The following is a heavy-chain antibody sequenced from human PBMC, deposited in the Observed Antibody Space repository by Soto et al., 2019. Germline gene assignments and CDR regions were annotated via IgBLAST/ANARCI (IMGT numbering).Heavy chain of an antibody. D-gene: IGHD3-22*01. CDR2: ISAYDGYT. J-gene: IGHJ6*02. CDR1: GYTFTSYG. V-gene: IGHV1-18*01. CDR3: ARGGFFDSSGARNYYYYGMNV. Sequence: ASVKVSCKASGYTFTSYGINWVRQAPGQGLEWLGWISAYDGYTNYAQILQGRVSMTTDTSTRTAYMELRSLRSDDTAMYYCARGGFFDSSGARNYYYYGMNVWGQGTTVTVSS.